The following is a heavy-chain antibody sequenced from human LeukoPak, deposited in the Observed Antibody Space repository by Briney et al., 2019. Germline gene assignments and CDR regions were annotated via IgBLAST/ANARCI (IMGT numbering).Heavy chain of an antibody. J-gene: IGHJ3*02. CDR3: AKALAVAYAFDI. CDR2: ISGSGGST. CDR1: GFTFSSYA. Sequence: GGSLRLSCAASGFTFSSYAMSWVRQAPGKGLEWVSAISGSGGSTYYADSVKGRFTISRDNSKNTLYPQMNSLRAEDTAVYYCAKALAVAYAFDIWGQGTMVTVSS. V-gene: IGHV3-23*01. D-gene: IGHD6-19*01.